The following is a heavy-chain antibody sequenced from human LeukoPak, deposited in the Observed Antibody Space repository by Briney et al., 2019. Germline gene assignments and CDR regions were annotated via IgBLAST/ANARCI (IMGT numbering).Heavy chain of an antibody. D-gene: IGHD5-24*01. J-gene: IGHJ4*02. CDR1: GFTVSSNY. V-gene: IGHV3-66*01. CDR3: AREEGDGYSYYFDY. Sequence: PGGSLRLSCAASGFTVSSNYMSWVRQAPGKGLEWVSVIYSGGSTYYADSVKARFTISRDNSKNTLYLQMNSLRAEDTAVYYCAREEGDGYSYYFDYWGQGTLVTVSS. CDR2: IYSGGST.